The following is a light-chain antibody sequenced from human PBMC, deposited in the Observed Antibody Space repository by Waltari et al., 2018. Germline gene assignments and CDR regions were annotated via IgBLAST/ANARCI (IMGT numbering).Light chain of an antibody. J-gene: IGKJ1*01. CDR1: QSVSSN. CDR2: GAS. V-gene: IGKV3-15*01. CDR3: HQYNNWPRT. Sequence: EIVMTQSPATLSVSPGERATLSCRASQSVSSNLAWYQQKPGHAPRLLIYGASTRATGIPARFRGSGSGTEFTLTISSLQSEDLAFYYCHQYNNWPRTFGQGTKVEIK.